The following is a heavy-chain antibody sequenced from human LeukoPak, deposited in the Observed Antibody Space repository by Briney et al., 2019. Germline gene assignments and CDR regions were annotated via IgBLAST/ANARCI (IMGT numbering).Heavy chain of an antibody. V-gene: IGHV1-69*04. J-gene: IGHJ3*02. D-gene: IGHD2-2*01. Sequence: GASVKVSCKASGGTFSSYAISWVRQAPGQGLEWMGRTIPIFGIANYAQKLQGRVTITADKSTSTAYMELSSLRSEDTAVYYCARGHIVVVPAASPGAFDIWGQGTMVTVSS. CDR1: GGTFSSYA. CDR2: TIPIFGIA. CDR3: ARGHIVVVPAASPGAFDI.